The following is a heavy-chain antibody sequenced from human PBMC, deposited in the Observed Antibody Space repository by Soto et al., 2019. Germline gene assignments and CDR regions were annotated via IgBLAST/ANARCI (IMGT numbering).Heavy chain of an antibody. CDR3: ARGNHRWLQLWYFDL. D-gene: IGHD5-12*01. Sequence: SVKVSCKASGYTFTSYGISWGRQAPGQGLEWMGGIIPIFGTANYAQKFQGRVTITADESTSTAYMELSSLRSEDTAVYYCARGNHRWLQLWYFDLWGRGTLVTVSS. CDR2: IIPIFGTA. CDR1: GYTFTSYG. J-gene: IGHJ2*01. V-gene: IGHV1-69*13.